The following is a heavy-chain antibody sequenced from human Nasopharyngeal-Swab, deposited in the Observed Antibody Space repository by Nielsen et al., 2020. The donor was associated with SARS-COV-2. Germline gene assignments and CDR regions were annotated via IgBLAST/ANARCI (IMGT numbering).Heavy chain of an antibody. J-gene: IGHJ4*02. CDR2: IYYSGST. CDR1: GGSFSGYY. V-gene: IGHV4-34*01. CDR3: ARAGTYYYGSGSYWASLYYFDY. Sequence: SQTLSLTCAVYGGSFSGYYWGWIRQPPGKGLEWIGSIYYSGSTYYNPSLKSRVTISVDTSKNQFSLKLSSVTAADTAVYYCARAGTYYYGSGSYWASLYYFDYWGQGTLVTVSS. D-gene: IGHD3-10*01.